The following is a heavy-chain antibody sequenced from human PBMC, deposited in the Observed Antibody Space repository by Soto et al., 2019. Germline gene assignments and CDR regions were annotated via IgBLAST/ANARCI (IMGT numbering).Heavy chain of an antibody. CDR1: GFTFSSYS. J-gene: IGHJ2*01. D-gene: IGHD3-10*01. CDR3: ARDSPPMVRGYYWYFDL. Sequence: GGSLRLSCAASGFTFSSYSMNWVRQAPGKGLEWVSYISSSSSTIYYADSVKGRFTISRDNAKNSLYLQMNSLRAEDTAVYYCARDSPPMVRGYYWYFDLWGRGTLVTVSS. CDR2: ISSSSSTI. V-gene: IGHV3-48*01.